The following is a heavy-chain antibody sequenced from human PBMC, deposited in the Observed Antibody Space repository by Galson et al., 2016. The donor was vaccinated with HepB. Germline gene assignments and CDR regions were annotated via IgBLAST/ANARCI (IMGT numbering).Heavy chain of an antibody. D-gene: IGHD6-19*01. CDR1: GFTFSDHF. V-gene: IGHV3-72*01. CDR3: ARWQSMSVAGDFDY. Sequence: SLRLSCAASGFTFSDHFMDWVRQAPGKGLEWVGRSHNKPNSYITEYAASVKGRFIISRDDSKNSLNLQMNSLKTEDTAVYYCARWQSMSVAGDFDYWGQGTLVTVSS. J-gene: IGHJ4*02. CDR2: SHNKPNSYIT.